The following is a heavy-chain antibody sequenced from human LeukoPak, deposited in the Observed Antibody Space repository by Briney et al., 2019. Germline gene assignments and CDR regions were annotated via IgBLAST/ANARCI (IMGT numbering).Heavy chain of an antibody. Sequence: GGSLRLSCAASGFTVSSNYMSWVRQAPGKGLEWVSVIYSGGSTYYADSVKGRFTISRDNSKNTLYLQMNSLRAEDTAVYYCARSYPTGSHYSSYYWGQGTLVTVSS. CDR1: GFTVSSNY. D-gene: IGHD1-26*01. J-gene: IGHJ4*02. CDR3: ARSYPTGSHYSSYY. CDR2: IYSGGST. V-gene: IGHV3-66*01.